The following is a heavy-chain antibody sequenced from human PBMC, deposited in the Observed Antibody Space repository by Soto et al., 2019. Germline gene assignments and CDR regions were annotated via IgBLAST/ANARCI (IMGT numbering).Heavy chain of an antibody. Sequence: QVQLQESGPGLVKPSQTLSLTCTVSGGSITSGDYYWSWIRQPPGKGMEWVGYNYYGGSTYYNPSLESRITISLDTAKNQSSLALTSVTAADTAVYYCASGSTVINTLGLWGQGTLVTVSS. V-gene: IGHV4-30-4*01. CDR2: NYYGGST. CDR3: ASGSTVINTLGL. CDR1: GGSITSGDYY. D-gene: IGHD4-17*01. J-gene: IGHJ4*02.